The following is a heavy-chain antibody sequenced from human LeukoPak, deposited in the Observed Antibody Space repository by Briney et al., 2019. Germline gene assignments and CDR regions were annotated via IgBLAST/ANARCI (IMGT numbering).Heavy chain of an antibody. V-gene: IGHV3-30*02. D-gene: IGHD6-13*01. CDR1: GFTFSSYG. CDR3: AKIIAAAGKVDY. Sequence: GGSLRLSCAASGFTFSSYGMHWVRQAPGKGLEWVAFIRYDGSNKYYADSVKGRFTISRDNSKNTLYLQMNSLRAEDTAVYYCAKIIAAAGKVDYWGQGTLVTVSS. CDR2: IRYDGSNK. J-gene: IGHJ4*02.